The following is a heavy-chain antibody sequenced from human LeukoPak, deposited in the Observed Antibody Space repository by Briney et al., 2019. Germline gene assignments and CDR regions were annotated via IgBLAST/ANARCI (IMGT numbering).Heavy chain of an antibody. CDR2: IYYSGST. V-gene: IGHV4-39*01. Sequence: KPSETLSLTCTVSGGSISSSSYYWGWIRQPPGKGLEWIGSIYYSGSTYYNPSLKSRVTISVDTSKNQFSLKLSSVTAADTAVYYCARREVRGVIPFDCWGQGTLVTVSS. CDR3: ARREVRGVIPFDC. J-gene: IGHJ4*02. D-gene: IGHD3-10*01. CDR1: GGSISSSSYY.